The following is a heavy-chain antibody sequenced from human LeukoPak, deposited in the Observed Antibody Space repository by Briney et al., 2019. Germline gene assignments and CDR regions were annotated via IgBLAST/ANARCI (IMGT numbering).Heavy chain of an antibody. CDR1: GDSVSSNSAT. Sequence: SQTLSLTCAISGDSVSSNSATWDWIRQSPSRGLEWLGRTYYRSKWYNVYAASVKSRITINPDTSKNQFSLQLNSVTPEDTAVYFCARTVPGKLDYWGQGTLVTVSS. D-gene: IGHD6-19*01. CDR3: ARTVPGKLDY. J-gene: IGHJ4*02. CDR2: TYYRSKWYN. V-gene: IGHV6-1*01.